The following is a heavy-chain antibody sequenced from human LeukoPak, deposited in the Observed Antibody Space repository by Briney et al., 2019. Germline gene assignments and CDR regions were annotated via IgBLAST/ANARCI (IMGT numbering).Heavy chain of an antibody. CDR2: IDWDDDK. D-gene: IGHD1-20*01. J-gene: IGHJ3*02. CDR3: ARIFGNWNDLDAFDI. CDR1: GFSLSTSGMC. V-gene: IGHV2-70*11. Sequence: SGPTLVNPTQTLTLTCTFSGFSLSTSGMCVSWIRQPPGKALEWLARIDWDDDKYYSTSLKTRLTISKDTSNNQVVLTMTNMDPVDTATYYCARIFGNWNDLDAFDIRGQGTMVTVSS.